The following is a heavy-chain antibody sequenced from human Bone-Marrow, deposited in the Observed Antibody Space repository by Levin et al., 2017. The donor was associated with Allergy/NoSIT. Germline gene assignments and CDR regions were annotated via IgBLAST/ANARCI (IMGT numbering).Heavy chain of an antibody. V-gene: IGHV3-23*01. CDR3: ARGKCGGSWCRPPFDY. Sequence: PGGSLRLSCVASGFSFSNYAVSWVRQAPGKGLEWVSGISGSGDSTTYIDSVKGRFTISRDNSKNTLYLQMNTLRAEDTAVYYCARGKCGGSWCRPPFDYWGQGTLVPVSS. D-gene: IGHD2-15*01. CDR1: GFSFSNYA. CDR2: ISGSGDST. J-gene: IGHJ4*02.